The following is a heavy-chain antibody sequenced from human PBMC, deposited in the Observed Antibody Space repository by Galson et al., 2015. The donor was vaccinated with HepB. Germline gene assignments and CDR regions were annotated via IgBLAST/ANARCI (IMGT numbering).Heavy chain of an antibody. Sequence: PALVKPTQTLTLTCTFSGFSLSTSGMRVGWIRQPPGKALEWLARIDWDDDKFYSTSLKTRLTISKDTSKNQVVLTMTNMDPVDTATYYCARMRYGDYPFDYWGQGTLVTVSS. V-gene: IGHV2-70*04. J-gene: IGHJ4*02. CDR2: IDWDDDK. CDR3: ARMRYGDYPFDY. CDR1: GFSLSTSGMR. D-gene: IGHD4-17*01.